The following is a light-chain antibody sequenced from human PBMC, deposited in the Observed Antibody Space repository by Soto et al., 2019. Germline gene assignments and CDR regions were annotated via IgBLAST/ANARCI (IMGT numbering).Light chain of an antibody. CDR3: QQYNGYRRR. J-gene: IGKJ1*01. V-gene: IGKV1-5*03. CDR2: KAS. CDR1: QIISNW. Sequence: DIHMTQSPSTVSSSVGYRVTITFLASQIISNWLAWHQQKPGKVPKILIYKASILESGVPSRFSGSGSGTEFILTISSLQPEDFATYYCQQYNGYRRRFGQGTKVDNK.